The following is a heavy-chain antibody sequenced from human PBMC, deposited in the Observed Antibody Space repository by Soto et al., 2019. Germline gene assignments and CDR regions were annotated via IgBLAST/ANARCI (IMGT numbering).Heavy chain of an antibody. D-gene: IGHD1-26*01. CDR3: VRDILGALDY. CDR2: SYSGGNV. Sequence: GGSLRLSCAASGFTVSGNHMSWIRQAPGKGLEWVPVSYSGGNVNYAAPVKGRFSISRDDSKNTLYLQMNSLRAEDTAVYYCVRDILGALDYWGQGILVTVSS. J-gene: IGHJ4*02. V-gene: IGHV3-53*01. CDR1: GFTVSGNH.